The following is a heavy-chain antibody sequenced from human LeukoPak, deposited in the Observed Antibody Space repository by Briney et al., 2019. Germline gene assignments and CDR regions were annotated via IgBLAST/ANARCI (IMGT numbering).Heavy chain of an antibody. D-gene: IGHD6-19*01. Sequence: SETLSLTCTVSGGSISSYYWSWIRQPPGKGLEWIGYIYYSGSTNYNPSLKSRVTISVDTSKNQFSLKLSSVTPEDTAVYYCGRAAGFSSGYYNYWGQGTLVTVSS. CDR1: GGSISSYY. CDR3: GRAAGFSSGYYNY. J-gene: IGHJ4*02. CDR2: IYYSGST. V-gene: IGHV4-59*12.